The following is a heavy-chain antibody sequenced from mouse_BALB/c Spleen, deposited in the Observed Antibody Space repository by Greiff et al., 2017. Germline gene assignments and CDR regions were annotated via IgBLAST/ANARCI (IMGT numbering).Heavy chain of an antibody. CDR2: ISYSGST. J-gene: IGHJ3*01. CDR3: ARYLITTAPFAY. V-gene: IGHV3-8*02. D-gene: IGHD1-2*01. Sequence: EVKLVESGPSLVKPSQTLSLTCSVTGDSITSGYWNWIRKFPGNKLEYMGYISYSGSTYYNPSLKSRISITRDTSKNQYYLQLNSVTTEDTATYYCARYLITTAPFAYWGQGTLVTVSA. CDR1: GDSITSGY.